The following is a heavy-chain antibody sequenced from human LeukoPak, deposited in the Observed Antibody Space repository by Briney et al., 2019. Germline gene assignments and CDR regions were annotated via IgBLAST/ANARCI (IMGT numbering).Heavy chain of an antibody. CDR3: ASGIRAFDN. D-gene: IGHD1-26*01. Sequence: GGSLRLSCAASGFTFSSYAMSWVRQAPGKGLEWVSVTYSGGSTYYADSVKGRCTISRDNSKNTLYLQMNSLRGEDTAVYYCASGIRAFDNWGQGTLVTVSS. CDR1: GFTFSSYA. CDR2: TYSGGST. V-gene: IGHV3-66*01. J-gene: IGHJ4*02.